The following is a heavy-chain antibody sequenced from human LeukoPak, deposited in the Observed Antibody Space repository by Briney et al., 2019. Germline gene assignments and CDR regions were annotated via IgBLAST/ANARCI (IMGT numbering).Heavy chain of an antibody. CDR1: GGSFSGYY. J-gene: IGHJ4*02. CDR3: GWYNDY. D-gene: IGHD1-1*01. V-gene: IGHV4-34*12. Sequence: SETLSLTCAVYGGSFSGYYWSWIRQPPGKGLEWIGEIIHSGSTNYNPSLKSRVTISVDTSKNQFSLKLSSVTAADTAVYYCGWYNDYWGQGTLVTVSS. CDR2: IIHSGST.